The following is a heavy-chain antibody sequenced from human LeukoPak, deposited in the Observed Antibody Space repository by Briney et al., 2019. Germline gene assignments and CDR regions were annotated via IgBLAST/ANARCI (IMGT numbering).Heavy chain of an antibody. D-gene: IGHD5-12*01. V-gene: IGHV3-23*01. CDR1: GFTFSSYA. J-gene: IGHJ4*02. Sequence: SGGSLRLSCAASGFTFSSYAMSWVRQAPGKGLEWVSAISGSGGSTCYADSVKGRFTISRDNSKNTLYLQMNSLRAEDTAVYYCARASGYDVFDYWGQGTLVTVSS. CDR2: ISGSGGST. CDR3: ARASGYDVFDY.